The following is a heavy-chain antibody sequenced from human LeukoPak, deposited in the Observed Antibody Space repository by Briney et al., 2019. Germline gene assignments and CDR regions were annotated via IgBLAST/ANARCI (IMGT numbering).Heavy chain of an antibody. CDR3: AELGITMIGGV. V-gene: IGHV3-30*02. D-gene: IGHD3-10*02. J-gene: IGHJ6*04. CDR2: IQYDGSNK. CDR1: GFTFSTYG. Sequence: GGSLRLSCGGSGFTFSTYGMHWVRQAPGKGLEWVAFIQYDGSNKYYADSVKGRFTISRDNSKNTLYLQMNSLRAEDTAVYYCAELGITMIGGVWGKGTTVTISS.